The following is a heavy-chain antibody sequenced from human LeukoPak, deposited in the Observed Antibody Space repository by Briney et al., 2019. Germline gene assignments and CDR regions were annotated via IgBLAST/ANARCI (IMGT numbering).Heavy chain of an antibody. Sequence: GGSLRLSCAASGFTFSSYAMSCVRQAPGKGREGVSAISGSGGSTYYADSVKGRFTISRDNSKNTLYLQMNSLRAEDTAVYYCAKDHSHQRLVNKNGMDVWGQGTTVTVSS. CDR3: AKDHSHQRLVNKNGMDV. CDR2: ISGSGGST. J-gene: IGHJ6*02. CDR1: GFTFSSYA. D-gene: IGHD6-13*01. V-gene: IGHV3-23*01.